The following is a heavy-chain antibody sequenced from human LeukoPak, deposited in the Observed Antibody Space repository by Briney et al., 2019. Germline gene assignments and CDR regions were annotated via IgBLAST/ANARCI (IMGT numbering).Heavy chain of an antibody. D-gene: IGHD2-2*01. CDR3: ARRLGYCSSTICYSFDY. V-gene: IGHV3-21*01. CDR1: GFTSSSYS. J-gene: IGHJ4*02. Sequence: GGSLRLSCAASGFTSSSYSMNWVRQAPGKGLEWVSSISSSSSYIYYADSVKGRFTISRDNAKNSLYLQMNSLRAEDTAVYYCARRLGYCSSTICYSFDYWGQGTLVTVSS. CDR2: ISSSSSYI.